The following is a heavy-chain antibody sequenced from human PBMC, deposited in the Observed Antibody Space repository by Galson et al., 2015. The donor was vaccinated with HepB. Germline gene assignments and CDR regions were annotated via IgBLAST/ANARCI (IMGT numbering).Heavy chain of an antibody. Sequence: QSGAEVKKPGESLRISCKASGYTFTSYGISWVRQAPGQGLEWMGWISAYNGNTNYAQKLQGRVTMTTETSTSTAYMELRSLRSDDTAVYYCARDLAYRDYYDSSGYYVWVYWGQGTLVTVSS. CDR2: ISAYNGNT. J-gene: IGHJ4*02. CDR3: ARDLAYRDYYDSSGYYVWVY. D-gene: IGHD3-22*01. V-gene: IGHV1-18*01. CDR1: GYTFTSYG.